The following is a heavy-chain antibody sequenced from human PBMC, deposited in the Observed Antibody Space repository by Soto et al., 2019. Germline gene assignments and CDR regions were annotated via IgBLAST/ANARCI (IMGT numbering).Heavy chain of an antibody. CDR3: ARDPSYYGMDV. CDR1: GGTFSSYT. J-gene: IGHJ6*02. CDR2: IIPILGIA. V-gene: IGHV1-69*04. Sequence: SVKVSCKASGGTFSSYTISWVRQAPGQGLEWMGRIIPILGIANYAQKFQGRVAITADKSTSTAYMELSSLSSEDTAVYYCARDPSYYGMDVWGQGTTVTVSS.